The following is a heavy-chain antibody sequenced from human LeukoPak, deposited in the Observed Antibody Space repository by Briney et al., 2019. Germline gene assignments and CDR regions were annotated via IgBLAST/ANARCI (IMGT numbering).Heavy chain of an antibody. V-gene: IGHV3-23*03. CDR1: GFTFSSYG. CDR3: AKAASGSLPA. Sequence: GGSLRLSCAASGFTFSSYGMSWVRQAPGKGLEWVSLIYSGGSTYYAGSVKGRLTISRDNSKNTLYLQMNSLRAEDTAVYYCAKAASGSLPAWGQGTLVTVSS. J-gene: IGHJ5*02. D-gene: IGHD3-22*01. CDR2: IYSGGST.